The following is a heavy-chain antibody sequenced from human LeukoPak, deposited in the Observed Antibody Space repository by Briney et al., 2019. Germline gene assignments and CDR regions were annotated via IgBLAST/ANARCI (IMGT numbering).Heavy chain of an antibody. CDR2: IYYSGST. CDR1: GGSISSHY. CDR3: ARAVAGPEFDY. D-gene: IGHD6-19*01. Sequence: SETLSLTCTVSGGSISSHYWSWIRQPPGKGLEWIGYIYYSGSTNYNPSLKSRVTISVDTSKNQFSLKLSSVTAADTAVYYCARAVAGPEFDYWGQGTLVTVSS. V-gene: IGHV4-59*11. J-gene: IGHJ4*02.